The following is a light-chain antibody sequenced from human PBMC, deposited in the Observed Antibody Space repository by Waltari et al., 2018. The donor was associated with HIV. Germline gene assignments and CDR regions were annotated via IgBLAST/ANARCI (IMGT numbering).Light chain of an antibody. Sequence: IVMTQSPSFLTVSLGARATINCKSSQSLLYTSNNKNYLAWYQQKTGQSPKLLINWASTRESGVPDRFSGSGSGTNFTLTISGLQAEDVAVYYCLRYYGSLYTFGQGTKLEIK. CDR3: LRYYGSLYT. CDR2: WAS. CDR1: QSLLYTSNNKNY. J-gene: IGKJ2*01. V-gene: IGKV4-1*01.